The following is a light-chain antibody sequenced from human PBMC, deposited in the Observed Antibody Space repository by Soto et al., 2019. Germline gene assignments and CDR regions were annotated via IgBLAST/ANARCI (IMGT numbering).Light chain of an antibody. Sequence: QSVLTQPASVSGSPGQSITISCTGTSSDVGGYNYVSWYQQHPGKAPKLMIYEVNNRPSGVSNRFSGSKSGNTASLTISGLHAEDEADYYCSSYTSISTVIFGGGTKLTVL. J-gene: IGLJ2*01. CDR2: EVN. CDR3: SSYTSISTVI. CDR1: SSDVGGYNY. V-gene: IGLV2-14*01.